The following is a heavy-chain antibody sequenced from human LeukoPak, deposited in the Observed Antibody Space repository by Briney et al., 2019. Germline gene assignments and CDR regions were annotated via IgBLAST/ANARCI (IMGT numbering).Heavy chain of an antibody. CDR2: INPNSGGT. CDR1: GYTFTSYY. V-gene: IGHV1-2*02. D-gene: IGHD1-26*01. J-gene: IGHJ6*03. Sequence: ASVKVSCKASGYTFTSYYMHWVRQAPGQGLEWMGWINPNSGGTHYAQKFQGRVTMTRDTSISTAYMELSRLRSDDTAVYYCARVLVGATQNYYYYYYMDVWGKGTTVTVSS. CDR3: ARVLVGATQNYYYYYYMDV.